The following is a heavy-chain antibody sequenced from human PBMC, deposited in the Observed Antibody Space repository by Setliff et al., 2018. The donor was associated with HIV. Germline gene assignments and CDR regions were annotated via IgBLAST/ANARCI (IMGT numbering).Heavy chain of an antibody. Sequence: GGSVEVPCKASWYPFNCYGISWVRQAPGQGPEWVGWIATYNGNTNYAQRLQGRVTLTTDTSTSTAYMELRSLRFDDTAVYFCARGVSQAYTYGSGAYYYFDFWGLGTLVTVSS. J-gene: IGHJ4*02. V-gene: IGHV1-18*01. CDR2: IATYNGNT. CDR3: ARGVSQAYTYGSGAYYYFDF. D-gene: IGHD6-19*01. CDR1: WYPFNCYG.